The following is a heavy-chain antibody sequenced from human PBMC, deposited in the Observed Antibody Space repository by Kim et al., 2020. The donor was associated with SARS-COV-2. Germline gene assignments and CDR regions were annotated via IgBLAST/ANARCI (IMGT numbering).Heavy chain of an antibody. Sequence: TLSLTCAASGFTFSSYWMSWVRQAPGKGLEWVASIKQDASVISYVDSVRGRFTISRDNAKNSLSLQMDSLRAEDTALYFCARPYRGGSFDIWGQGTMVTVSS. CDR3: ARPYRGGSFDI. CDR1: GFTFSSYW. J-gene: IGHJ3*02. V-gene: IGHV3-7*01. CDR2: IKQDASVI. D-gene: IGHD3-16*01.